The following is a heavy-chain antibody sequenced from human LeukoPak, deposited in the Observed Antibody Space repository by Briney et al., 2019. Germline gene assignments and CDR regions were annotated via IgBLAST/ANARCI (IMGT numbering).Heavy chain of an antibody. CDR2: IYYSGST. CDR1: GGSFSGYY. J-gene: IGHJ5*02. V-gene: IGHV4-59*01. CDR3: ARAYYDFWSGDHNWFDP. D-gene: IGHD3-3*01. Sequence: SETLSLTCAVYGGSFSGYYWSWIRQPPGKGLEWIGYIYYSGSTNYNPSLKSRVTISVDTSKNQFSLKLSSVTAADTAVYYCARAYYDFWSGDHNWFDPWGQGTLVTVSS.